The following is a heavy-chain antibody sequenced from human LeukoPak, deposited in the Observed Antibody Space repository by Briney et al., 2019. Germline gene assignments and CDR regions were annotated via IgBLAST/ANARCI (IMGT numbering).Heavy chain of an antibody. V-gene: IGHV4-4*07. CDR3: ARANDFWNRGAFYP. Sequence: SETLSLTCTVSGGSISSYYWSWIRQPAGKGLEWIGRIYTSGSTNYNPSLKSRVTMSVDTSKNQFSLKLSSVTAADTAVYYCARANDFWNRGAFYPWGQGTLVTVSS. CDR2: IYTSGST. CDR1: GGSISSYY. D-gene: IGHD3-3*01. J-gene: IGHJ5*02.